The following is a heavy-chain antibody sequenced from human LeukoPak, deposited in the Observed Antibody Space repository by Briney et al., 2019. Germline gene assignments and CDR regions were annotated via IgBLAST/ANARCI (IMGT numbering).Heavy chain of an antibody. V-gene: IGHV4-31*03. CDR3: ARGRYSYGWNDS. D-gene: IGHD3-16*02. CDR2: ISDSGST. J-gene: IGHJ5*01. Sequence: PSETLSLTCTVSGGSIGTSVYYWDWIRQHPGKGLEWIGFISDSGSTLHNPSLKSRVTISSDTSKNQFSLKLTSVTAADMAVYYCARGRYSYGWNDSWGQGTLVTVSS. CDR1: GGSIGTSVYY.